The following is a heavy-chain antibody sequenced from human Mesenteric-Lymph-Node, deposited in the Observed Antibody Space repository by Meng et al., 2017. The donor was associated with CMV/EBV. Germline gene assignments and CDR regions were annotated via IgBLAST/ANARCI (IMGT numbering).Heavy chain of an antibody. CDR1: GFTFSSYW. V-gene: IGHV3-7*01. Sequence: GESLKISCAASGFTFSSYWMSWVRQAPGKGLEWVANIKQDGSEKYYVDSVKGRFTISRDNAKNSLYLQMNSLRAEDTAVYYCAREGSVVGYYYYYYYGMDVWGQGTTVTVSS. D-gene: IGHD2-15*01. CDR2: IKQDGSEK. CDR3: AREGSVVGYYYYYYYGMDV. J-gene: IGHJ6*02.